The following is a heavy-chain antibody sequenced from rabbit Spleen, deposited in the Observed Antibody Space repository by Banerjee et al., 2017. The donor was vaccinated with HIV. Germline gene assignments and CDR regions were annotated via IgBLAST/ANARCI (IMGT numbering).Heavy chain of an antibody. J-gene: IGHJ4*01. D-gene: IGHD1-1*01. CDR2: VAAGVSFTS. CDR1: GFSFTYIDY. CDR3: ARDLDGVIGWNFGW. V-gene: IGHV1S45*01. Sequence: QEQLEESGGDLVKPGASLTLTCKASGFSFTYIDYLCWVRQPPGKGPEWIACVAAGVSFTSYYATWAKGRFTISKTSSTTVTLQMTSLTAADTATYFCARDLDGVIGWNFGWWGPGTLVTVS.